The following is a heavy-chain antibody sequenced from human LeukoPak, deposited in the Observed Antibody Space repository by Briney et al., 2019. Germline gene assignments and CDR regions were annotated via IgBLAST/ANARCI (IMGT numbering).Heavy chain of an antibody. D-gene: IGHD5-12*01. CDR3: ARADSGPTAFFDY. V-gene: IGHV4-39*01. CDR2: VYFTGST. Sequence: SETLSLTCTVSGGSLSSRSHYWGCIRQFPGKGLQWIASVYFTGSTYYNPSLTSRATVSVDTSKNQFSLKLSSVTAADTAVYYCARADSGPTAFFDYWGQGTLVTVSS. CDR1: GGSLSSRSHY. J-gene: IGHJ4*02.